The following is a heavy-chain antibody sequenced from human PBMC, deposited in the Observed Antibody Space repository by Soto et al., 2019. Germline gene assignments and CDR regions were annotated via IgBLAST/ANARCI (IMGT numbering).Heavy chain of an antibody. CDR2: ISSSRSYT. J-gene: IGHJ3*02. D-gene: IGHD3-9*01. CDR1: GFTFSDYY. CDR3: ARDADILTGSDAFDI. Sequence: QVQLVESGGGLVKPGGSLRLSCAASGFTFSDYYMSWIRQAPGQGLEWVSYISSSRSYTNYADSVKGRFTISRDNAKNSLYLQMNSLRDEDTAVYYCARDADILTGSDAFDIWGQGTMVTVSS. V-gene: IGHV3-11*05.